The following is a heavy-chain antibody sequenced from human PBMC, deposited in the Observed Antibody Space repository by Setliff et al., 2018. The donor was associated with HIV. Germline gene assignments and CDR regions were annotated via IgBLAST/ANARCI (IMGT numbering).Heavy chain of an antibody. V-gene: IGHV4-61*02. J-gene: IGHJ5*01. CDR3: VRSGCNGNICYDSRGWLDS. CDR1: GGSIDCGNYD. Sequence: SETLSLTCTVSGGSIDCGNYDWNWVRQPGGKGLEWIGRIYTRGSTKYSPTFESRVTMSLDTSKNQFSLDLRSVTAADTALYYCVRSGCNGNICYDSRGWLDSWGQGTQVTVSS. CDR2: IYTRGST. D-gene: IGHD5-12*01.